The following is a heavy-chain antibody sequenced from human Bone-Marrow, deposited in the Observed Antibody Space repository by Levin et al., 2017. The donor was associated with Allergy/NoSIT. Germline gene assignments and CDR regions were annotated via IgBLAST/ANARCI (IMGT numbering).Heavy chain of an antibody. CDR3: GRGRGETGGSGVVDL. J-gene: IGHJ5*02. V-gene: IGHV3-7*01. Sequence: GGSLRLSCAASEFTFTNYWMNWFRRAPGKGLEWVANIHPDGSQKYYVDSLRGRFTISRDNARNSLYLQMNNLRDEDTAVYHCGRGRGETGGSGVVDLWVQGTLVSVSS. CDR1: EFTFTNYW. D-gene: IGHD6-25*01. CDR2: IHPDGSQK.